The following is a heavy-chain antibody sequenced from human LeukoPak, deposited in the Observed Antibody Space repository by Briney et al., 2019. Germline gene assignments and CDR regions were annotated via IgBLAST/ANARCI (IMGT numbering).Heavy chain of an antibody. D-gene: IGHD4-17*01. CDR2: IYYSGST. CDR1: GGSISSSSYY. V-gene: IGHV4-39*01. CDR3: TTVTNPPCYFDY. J-gene: IGHJ4*02. Sequence: SETLSLTCTVSGGSISSSSYYWGWIRQPPGKGLEWIGSIYYSGSTYYNPSLKSRVTISVDTSKNQFSLKLSSVTAADTAVYFMTTVTNPPCYFDYWGQGTLVTVSS.